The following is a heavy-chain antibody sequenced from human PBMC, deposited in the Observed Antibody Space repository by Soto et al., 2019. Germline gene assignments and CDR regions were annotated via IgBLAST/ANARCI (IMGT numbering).Heavy chain of an antibody. CDR3: ARDLSVYSSGWYSDY. D-gene: IGHD6-19*01. CDR2: ISAYNGNT. CDR1: GYTFTSYG. J-gene: IGHJ4*02. Sequence: ASVKVSCKASGYTFTSYGICWVRQAPGQGLEWMGWISAYNGNTNYAQKLQGRVTMTTDTSTSTAYMELRSLRSDDTAVYYCARDLSVYSSGWYSDYWGQGTLVTVSS. V-gene: IGHV1-18*01.